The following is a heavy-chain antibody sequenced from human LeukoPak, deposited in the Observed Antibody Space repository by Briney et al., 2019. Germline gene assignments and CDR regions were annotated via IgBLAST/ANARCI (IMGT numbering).Heavy chain of an antibody. CDR1: GFTVSSNY. D-gene: IGHD1-26*01. CDR3: ARDHDDYSGSYYDFSD. V-gene: IGHV3-53*01. Sequence: PGGSLRLSCAASGFTVSSNYMSWVRQAPGEGLEWVSLLYSDGPTYYADSVKGRFTISRDNSKNTLYLQMNSLRAEDTAVYYCARDHDDYSGSYYDFSDWGQGTLVTVSS. CDR2: LYSDGPT. J-gene: IGHJ4*02.